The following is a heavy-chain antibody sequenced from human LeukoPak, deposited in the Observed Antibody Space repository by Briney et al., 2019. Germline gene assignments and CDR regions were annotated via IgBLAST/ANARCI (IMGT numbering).Heavy chain of an antibody. CDR2: IIPIFGTA. CDR1: GGTFSSYA. D-gene: IGHD3-10*01. Sequence: GASVKVSCKASGGTFSSYAISWVRQAPGQGLEWMGGIIPIFGTANYAQKFQGRVTITTDESTSTAYMELSSLRSEDTAVYYCALWFGEFPTYYYYYMDVWGKGTTVTVSS. CDR3: ALWFGEFPTYYYYYMDV. J-gene: IGHJ6*03. V-gene: IGHV1-69*05.